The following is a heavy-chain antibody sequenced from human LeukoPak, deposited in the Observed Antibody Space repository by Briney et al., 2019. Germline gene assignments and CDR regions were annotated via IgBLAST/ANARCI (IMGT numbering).Heavy chain of an antibody. CDR1: GGSISSGNW. Sequence: SETLSLTCAVSGGSISSGNWGSWGRQPPGKGLEWIGEIYHSGSTNYNPSLRSRVTISVDNSKNQFSLNLSSVTAADTAVYYCARGRYQLSPWGQGTLVAVSS. CDR3: ARGRYQLSP. D-gene: IGHD2-2*01. CDR2: IYHSGST. J-gene: IGHJ5*02. V-gene: IGHV4-4*02.